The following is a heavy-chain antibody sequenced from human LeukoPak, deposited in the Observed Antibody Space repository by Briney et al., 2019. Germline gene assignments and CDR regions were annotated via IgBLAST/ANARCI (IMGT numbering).Heavy chain of an antibody. CDR2: LTDSGDAT. J-gene: IGHJ5*02. CDR1: GFTFSHYA. CDR3: ARGYSHNSGGWLDP. V-gene: IGHV3-23*01. Sequence: PGGSLRLSCAVSGFTFSHYAMSWVRQAQGTGLEWVGSLTDSGDATYYADSVKGRLTISRDNSNSTLYLHISGLRDEDTAVYYCARGYSHNSGGWLDPWGQGTLVTVSS. D-gene: IGHD5-12*01.